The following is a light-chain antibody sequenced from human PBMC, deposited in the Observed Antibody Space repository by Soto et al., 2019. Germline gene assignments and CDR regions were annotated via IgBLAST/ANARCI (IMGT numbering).Light chain of an antibody. V-gene: IGKV1-33*01. CDR3: QQYDNLPYT. J-gene: IGKJ2*01. Sequence: EIQMTQSPSSLSGSVGDRVTITCQASQDISNYLNWYQQKPGKAPKLLIYDASNLETGVPSRFSGSGSGTDFTFTISSLQPEDIATYYCQQYDNLPYTFGQGTKLEIK. CDR1: QDISNY. CDR2: DAS.